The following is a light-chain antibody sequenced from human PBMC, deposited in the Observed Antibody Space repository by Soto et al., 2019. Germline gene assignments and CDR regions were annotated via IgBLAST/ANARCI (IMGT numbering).Light chain of an antibody. CDR2: VAS. Sequence: EIVLTQSPATLSLSPGERATLSCRASQSVSSYLAWYQQKPCQAPRLLIYVASNRATGIPARFSGSGSGTDFTLTISSLEPEDFAVYYCQQRSNWPWTFGQGTKVEIK. V-gene: IGKV3-11*01. J-gene: IGKJ1*01. CDR3: QQRSNWPWT. CDR1: QSVSSY.